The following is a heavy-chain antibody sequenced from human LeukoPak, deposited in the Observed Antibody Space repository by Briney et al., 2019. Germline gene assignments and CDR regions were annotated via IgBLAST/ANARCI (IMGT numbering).Heavy chain of an antibody. Sequence: GGSLRLSCAASGFTFSSYWMHWVRQAPGKGLVWVSRINSDGTSTSYADSVKGRFTISRDNAKDTLYLQMNSLRAEDTAVYYCARHSSRYTYDFHSWGQGTLVTVSS. J-gene: IGHJ4*02. V-gene: IGHV3-74*01. CDR3: ARHSSRYTYDFHS. CDR1: GFTFSSYW. CDR2: INSDGTST. D-gene: IGHD5-18*01.